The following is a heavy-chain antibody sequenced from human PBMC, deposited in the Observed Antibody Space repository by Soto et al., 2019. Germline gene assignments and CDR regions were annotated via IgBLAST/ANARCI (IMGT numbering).Heavy chain of an antibody. D-gene: IGHD3-9*01. CDR1: GFVFRTFR. V-gene: IGHV3-33*01. CDR3: VRDRPNTESLTGYFDT. Sequence: XASLGLSCEASGFVFRTFRMHWVRRAPGKGLEWLATIRFDGSTARYAESVRGRFKISRDNSMNTLYLQLERLRVEDTAVYYCVRDRPNTESLTGYFDTWGQGTQVTVSS. CDR2: IRFDGSTA. J-gene: IGHJ4*02.